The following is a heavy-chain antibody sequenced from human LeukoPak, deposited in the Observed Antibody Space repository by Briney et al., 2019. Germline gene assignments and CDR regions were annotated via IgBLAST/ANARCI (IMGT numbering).Heavy chain of an antibody. V-gene: IGHV4-34*01. Sequence: SETLSLTCAVYGGSFSGYYWSWIRQPPGKGLEWIGEINHSGSTNYNPSLKSRVTISVDTSKNQFSLKLSSVTAADTAVYYCAREFGYYDSSGYLAYWGQGTLVTVSS. CDR1: GGSFSGYY. D-gene: IGHD3-22*01. CDR3: AREFGYYDSSGYLAY. J-gene: IGHJ4*02. CDR2: INHSGST.